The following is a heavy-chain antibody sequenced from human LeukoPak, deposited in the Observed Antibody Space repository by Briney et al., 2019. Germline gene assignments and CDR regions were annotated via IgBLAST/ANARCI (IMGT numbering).Heavy chain of an antibody. CDR1: GGSFSGYY. J-gene: IGHJ5*02. Sequence: SETLSLTCAVYGGSFSGYYWSWIRQPPGKGLEWIGEINHSGSTNYNPSLKSRVTISVDTSKNQFSLKLSSVTAADTAVYYCARAPESRPTYSSSSFWFDPWGQGTLVTVSS. V-gene: IGHV4-34*01. CDR3: ARAPESRPTYSSSSFWFDP. CDR2: INHSGST. D-gene: IGHD6-6*01.